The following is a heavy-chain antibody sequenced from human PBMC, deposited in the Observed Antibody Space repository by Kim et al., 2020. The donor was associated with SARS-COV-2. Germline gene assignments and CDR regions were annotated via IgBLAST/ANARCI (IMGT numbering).Heavy chain of an antibody. J-gene: IGHJ6*02. V-gene: IGHV1-18*01. Sequence: ASVKVSCRTSGYTFTNYGINWVRQAPGQGLEWMGWISTYSGDTKYAQKFQGRVTMTTDTSTRTGYMEQRTLRSDDPAIYYCARELNWSVFYYFYAMDVWGQGTTVTVSS. CDR1: GYTFTNYG. CDR3: ARELNWSVFYYFYAMDV. D-gene: IGHD1-1*01. CDR2: ISTYSGDT.